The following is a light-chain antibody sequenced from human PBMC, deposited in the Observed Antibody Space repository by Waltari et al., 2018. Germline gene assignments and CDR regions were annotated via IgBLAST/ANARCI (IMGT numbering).Light chain of an antibody. CDR3: QQYGSSPHLT. V-gene: IGKV3-20*01. CDR1: QSVSSSY. CDR2: GAS. Sequence: EIVLTQSPGTLSLSPGERATLSCRASQSVSSSYLAWYQQKPGQAPRLLIDGASSRATGIPDRFSGSGSGTDFTLTISRLEPEDFAVYYCQQYGSSPHLTFGGGTKVEIK. J-gene: IGKJ4*01.